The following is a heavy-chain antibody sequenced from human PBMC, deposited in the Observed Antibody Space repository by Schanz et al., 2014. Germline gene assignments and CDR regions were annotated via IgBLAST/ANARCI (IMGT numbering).Heavy chain of an antibody. CDR1: GFTFSNHA. Sequence: EVHLLESGGGLVQPGGSLRLSCAASGFTFSNHALSWVRQAPGKGLEWVSYISGSSSTKYYADSVKGRFTISRDNSKNTLFLQMSSLRAEDTAVYYCARDGDFDYWGQGTLVTVSS. CDR2: ISGSSSTK. J-gene: IGHJ4*02. CDR3: ARDGDFDY. V-gene: IGHV3-23*01.